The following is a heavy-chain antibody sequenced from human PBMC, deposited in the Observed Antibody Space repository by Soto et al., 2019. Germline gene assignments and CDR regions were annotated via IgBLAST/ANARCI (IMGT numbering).Heavy chain of an antibody. J-gene: IGHJ6*02. V-gene: IGHV4-59*01. CDR2: IYYSGST. Sequence: SETLSLTCTVSGGSISSYYWSWIRQPPGKGLEWIGYIYYSGSTNYNPSLKSRVTISVDTSKNQFSLKLSSVTAADTAVYYCASGYYYYGMDVWGQGTTVTVSS. CDR3: ASGYYYYGMDV. CDR1: GGSISSYY.